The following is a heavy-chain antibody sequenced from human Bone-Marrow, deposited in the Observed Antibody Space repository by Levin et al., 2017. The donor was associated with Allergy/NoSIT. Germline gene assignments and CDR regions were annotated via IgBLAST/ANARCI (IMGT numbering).Heavy chain of an antibody. V-gene: IGHV1-18*01. D-gene: IGHD3-3*01. CDR2: ISAYNENT. CDR1: GYTFSNFG. J-gene: IGHJ4*02. CDR3: ARVHRFGVVMPVRLDY. Sequence: GASVKVSCKASGYTFSNFGVSWVRQAPGQGLEWMGWISAYNENTNKAQNLQGRVTMTTDTSTSTAYMELRSLRSDDTSVYYCARVHRFGVVMPVRLDYWGQGTLVTVSS.